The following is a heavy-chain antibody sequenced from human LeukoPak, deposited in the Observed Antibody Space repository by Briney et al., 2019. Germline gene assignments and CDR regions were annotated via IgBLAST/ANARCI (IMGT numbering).Heavy chain of an antibody. D-gene: IGHD4-17*01. Sequence: GGSLRLSCAASGFTFSNYKMNWVRQAPGKGLEWVSSISSISSYIYYADSVKGRFTISRDNAKNSLYLQMNSLRAEDTAVYYCARGNFDYGDYLALPSINWFDPWGQGTLVTVSS. J-gene: IGHJ5*02. CDR2: ISSISSYI. CDR1: GFTFSNYK. V-gene: IGHV3-21*04. CDR3: ARGNFDYGDYLALPSINWFDP.